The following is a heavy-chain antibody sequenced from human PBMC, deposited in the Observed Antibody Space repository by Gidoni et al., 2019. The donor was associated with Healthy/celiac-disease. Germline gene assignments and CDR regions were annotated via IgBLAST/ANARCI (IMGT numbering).Heavy chain of an antibody. J-gene: IGHJ6*02. Sequence: EVQLLESGGGLVQPGGSLRLSCAASGFTFSSYAMSWVRQAPGKGLEWVSAISGSGGSTYYADSVKGRFTISRDNSKNTLYLQMNSLRAEDTAVYYCAKNLAYYYGSGSPDSYYYGMDVWGQGTTVTVSS. CDR3: AKNLAYYYGSGSPDSYYYGMDV. D-gene: IGHD3-10*01. V-gene: IGHV3-23*01. CDR2: ISGSGGST. CDR1: GFTFSSYA.